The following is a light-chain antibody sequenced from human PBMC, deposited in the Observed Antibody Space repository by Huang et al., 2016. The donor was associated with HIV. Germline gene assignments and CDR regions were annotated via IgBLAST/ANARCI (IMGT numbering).Light chain of an antibody. V-gene: IGKV1-NL1*01. J-gene: IGKJ2*01. Sequence: DIQMTQSPSSLSASIGDRVTITCRASQGSRNSLAWYQQKPGKAPRLLVFSASTLQGGVPSRFSGSESGTSFTLTISSLQPEEFATYYCQQYYKTPYTFGQGTKLEIK. CDR3: QQYYKTPYT. CDR1: QGSRNS. CDR2: SAS.